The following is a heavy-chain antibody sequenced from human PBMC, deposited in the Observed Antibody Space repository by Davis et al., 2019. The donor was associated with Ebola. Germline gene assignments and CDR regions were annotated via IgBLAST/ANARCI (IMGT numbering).Heavy chain of an antibody. Sequence: GESLKIPCAASGFTFSSYWMSWVRQAPGKGLEWVANIQQDGSEKYYVDSVKGRFTISRANAKNSLYLQMNSLRAEDTAVYYCARDTEWELQFNYFDYWGQGTLVTVSS. V-gene: IGHV3-7*01. CDR2: IQQDGSEK. J-gene: IGHJ4*02. D-gene: IGHD1-26*01. CDR1: GFTFSSYW. CDR3: ARDTEWELQFNYFDY.